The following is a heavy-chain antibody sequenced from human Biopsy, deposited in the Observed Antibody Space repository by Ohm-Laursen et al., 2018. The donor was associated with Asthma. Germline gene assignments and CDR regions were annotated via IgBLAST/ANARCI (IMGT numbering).Heavy chain of an antibody. CDR2: IYYSGTT. Sequence: GTLSLTCSLSSGSGGYMRSGNYYWGWIRQPPGKGLEWIGSIYYSGTTYYNPSLESRVTVSADTQKNQFSLKLISVTAADTAVYYCVRGSSSWHHGPFHYYYGLDVWGQGTTATVSS. CDR1: SGSGGYMRSGNYY. CDR3: VRGSSSWHHGPFHYYYGLDV. D-gene: IGHD6-13*01. J-gene: IGHJ6*02. V-gene: IGHV4-39*01.